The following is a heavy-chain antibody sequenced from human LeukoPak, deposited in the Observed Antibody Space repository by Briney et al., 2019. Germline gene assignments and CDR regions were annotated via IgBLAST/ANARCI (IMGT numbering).Heavy chain of an antibody. CDR1: GGSISSYY. D-gene: IGHD1-26*01. CDR3: ARENSGSYREFDY. Sequence: NASETLSLTCTVSGGSISSYYWSWIRQPPGKGLEWIGRIYTSGSTNYNASLKSRVSMSVDTSKNQFSLKLSSVTAADTAVFYCARENSGSYREFDYWGQGTLVTVSS. J-gene: IGHJ4*02. V-gene: IGHV4-4*07. CDR2: IYTSGST.